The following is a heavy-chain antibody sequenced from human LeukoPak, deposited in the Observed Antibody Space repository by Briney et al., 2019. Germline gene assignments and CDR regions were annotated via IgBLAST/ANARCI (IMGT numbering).Heavy chain of an antibody. CDR2: MNPNSGNT. CDR1: GYTFTSYD. Sequence: ASVKVSCKASGYTFTSYDINWVQQATGQGLEWMGWMNPNSGNTGYAQKFRGRVTITRNTSISTAYMELSSLRSEDTAVYYCARTHPKSGYSSSWPPSDYWGQGTLVTVSS. CDR3: ARTHPKSGYSSSWPPSDY. J-gene: IGHJ4*02. V-gene: IGHV1-8*03. D-gene: IGHD6-13*01.